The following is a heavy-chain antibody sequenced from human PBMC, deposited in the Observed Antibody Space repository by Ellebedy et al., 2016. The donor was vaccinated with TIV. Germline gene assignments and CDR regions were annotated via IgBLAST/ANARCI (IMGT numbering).Heavy chain of an antibody. J-gene: IGHJ4*02. CDR3: ARDPRIGLTTVLRGYYSDY. V-gene: IGHV3-53*01. D-gene: IGHD4-23*01. CDR1: GFAVNGYY. Sequence: GESLKISCAASGFAVNGYYITWVRQAPGKGLDWVSVILTSDVTSYTDSVRGRFTLSRDNSNNTLYLQMNSLRAEDTAVYYCARDPRIGLTTVLRGYYSDYWGQGTLVTVSS. CDR2: ILTSDVT.